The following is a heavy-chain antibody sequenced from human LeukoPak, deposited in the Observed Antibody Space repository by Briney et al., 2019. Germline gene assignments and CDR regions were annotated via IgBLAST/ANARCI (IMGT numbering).Heavy chain of an antibody. D-gene: IGHD4-11*01. CDR1: GGTFSSYA. CDR2: IIPIFGTA. V-gene: IGHV1-69*05. Sequence: SVKVSCKASGGTFSSYAISWVRQAPGQGLEWMGGIIPIFGTANYAQKFQGRVTMTRDTSTGTIYMELSSLRSEDTAVYFCAGDSGTVSDAFDIWGQGTMVTVSS. J-gene: IGHJ3*02. CDR3: AGDSGTVSDAFDI.